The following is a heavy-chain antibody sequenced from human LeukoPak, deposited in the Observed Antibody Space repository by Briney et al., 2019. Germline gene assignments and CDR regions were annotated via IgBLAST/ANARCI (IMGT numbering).Heavy chain of an antibody. CDR2: IYYSGST. D-gene: IGHD3-10*01. Sequence: SETLSLTRTVSGGSISSSSYYWGWIRQPPGKGLEWIGSIYYSGSTYYNPSLKSRVTISVDTSKNQFSLKLSSVTAADTAVYYCARSRITMVRGVPDYWGQGTLVTVSS. CDR3: ARSRITMVRGVPDY. V-gene: IGHV4-39*01. J-gene: IGHJ4*02. CDR1: GGSISSSSYY.